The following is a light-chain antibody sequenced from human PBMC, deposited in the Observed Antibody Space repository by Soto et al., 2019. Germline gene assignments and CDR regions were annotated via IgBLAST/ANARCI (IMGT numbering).Light chain of an antibody. CDR1: SSDVGGYNY. CDR3: SSLTSTNTLA. V-gene: IGLV2-14*01. J-gene: IGLJ2*01. Sequence: SALTQPASVSGSPGQSITLSCTGTSSDVGGYNYVSWYQQHPGKAPKLMIYEVSYRPSGVSNRFSGSKSGNTASLTISGLQAEDEAGYYCSSLTSTNTLAFGGGTKLTVL. CDR2: EVS.